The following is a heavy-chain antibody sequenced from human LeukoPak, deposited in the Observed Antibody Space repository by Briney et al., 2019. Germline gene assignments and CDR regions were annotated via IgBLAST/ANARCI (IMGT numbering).Heavy chain of an antibody. Sequence: PGGSLRLSCAASGFTFSSYSMNWVRQAPGKGLEWVSSISSSSSYIYYADSVKGRFTISRDNAKNSLYLQMNSLRTEDTASYYCAAVVVADAFDIWGQGTMVTVSS. CDR3: AAVVVADAFDI. J-gene: IGHJ3*02. CDR2: ISSSSSYI. CDR1: GFTFSSYS. D-gene: IGHD2-2*01. V-gene: IGHV3-21*04.